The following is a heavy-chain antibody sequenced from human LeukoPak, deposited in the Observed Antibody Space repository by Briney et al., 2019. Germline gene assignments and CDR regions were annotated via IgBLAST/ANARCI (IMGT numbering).Heavy chain of an antibody. Sequence: GGSLRLSCAASGFTFSNYGMHWVRQAPGKGLESVAVISYDGSNKYYTDSVKGRFTISRDNSKNTLYLQMNSLRAEDTAVYYCAKDRTAGYDGLVDYWGQGTLVTVSS. CDR2: ISYDGSNK. CDR3: AKDRTAGYDGLVDY. V-gene: IGHV3-30*18. CDR1: GFTFSNYG. D-gene: IGHD5-12*01. J-gene: IGHJ4*02.